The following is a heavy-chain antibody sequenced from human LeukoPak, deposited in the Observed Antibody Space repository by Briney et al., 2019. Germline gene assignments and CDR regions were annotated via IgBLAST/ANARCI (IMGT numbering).Heavy chain of an antibody. Sequence: PSETLSLTCTVSGGSISSYYWSWLRQPPGKGLEWIGYIYYSGSTNYNPSLKSRVTISVDTSKNQFSLKLSSVTAADTAVYYCARDGKSGSYGWSVDYWGQGTLVTVSS. J-gene: IGHJ4*02. D-gene: IGHD1-26*01. CDR2: IYYSGST. CDR1: GGSISSYY. V-gene: IGHV4-59*01. CDR3: ARDGKSGSYGWSVDY.